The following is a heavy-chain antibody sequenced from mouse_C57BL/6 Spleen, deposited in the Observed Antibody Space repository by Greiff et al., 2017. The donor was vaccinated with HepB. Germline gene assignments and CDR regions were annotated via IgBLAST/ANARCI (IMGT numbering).Heavy chain of an antibody. CDR2: IDPNRGGT. Sequence: QVQLQQPGAELVKPGASVKLSCKASGYTFTSYWMHWVKQRPGRGLEWIGRIDPNRGGTKYNEKFKSKATLTVDKPSSTAYMQLSSLTSEDSAVYYCARMATVVGGDWYFDVWGTGTTVTVSS. V-gene: IGHV1-72*01. CDR3: ARMATVVGGDWYFDV. D-gene: IGHD1-1*01. J-gene: IGHJ1*03. CDR1: GYTFTSYW.